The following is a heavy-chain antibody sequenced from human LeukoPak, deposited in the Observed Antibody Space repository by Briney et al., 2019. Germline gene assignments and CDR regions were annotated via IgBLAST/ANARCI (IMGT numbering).Heavy chain of an antibody. CDR1: GFTFSSYG. CDR3: LPGGGWTLDY. Sequence: GGSLRLSCAASGFTFSSYGMHWVRQAPGKGLEWVAVIWYDGSNKYYADSVKGRLTISRDNSKNTLYLQMNSLRAEDTAVYYCLPGGGWTLDYWGQGTLVTVSS. D-gene: IGHD3-16*01. CDR2: IWYDGSNK. V-gene: IGHV3-33*01. J-gene: IGHJ4*02.